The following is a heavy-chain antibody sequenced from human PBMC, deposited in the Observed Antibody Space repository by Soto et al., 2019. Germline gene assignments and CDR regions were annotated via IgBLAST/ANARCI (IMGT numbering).Heavy chain of an antibody. D-gene: IGHD6-13*01. Sequence: ASVKVSCKASGYTFTSYAMHWVRQAPGQRLEWMGWINAGNGNTKYSQKFQGRVTITRDTSASTAYMEMSSLRSEDTAVYYCVIGSFSRYSSSWSQKNFDYWGQGTLVTVSS. V-gene: IGHV1-3*01. CDR1: GYTFTSYA. CDR3: VIGSFSRYSSSWSQKNFDY. CDR2: INAGNGNT. J-gene: IGHJ4*02.